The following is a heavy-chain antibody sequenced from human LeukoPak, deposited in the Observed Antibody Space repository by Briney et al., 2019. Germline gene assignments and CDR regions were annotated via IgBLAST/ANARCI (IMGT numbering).Heavy chain of an antibody. CDR3: ARDRRDGYNLDY. Sequence: GGSLRLSCAASGFTFSSYEMNWVRQAPGKGLEWVSYISSSGSTIYYVDSVKGRFTISRDNAKNSLYLQMNSLRAEDTAVYYCARDRRDGYNLDYWGQGTLVTVSS. CDR2: ISSSGSTI. V-gene: IGHV3-48*03. CDR1: GFTFSSYE. D-gene: IGHD5-24*01. J-gene: IGHJ4*02.